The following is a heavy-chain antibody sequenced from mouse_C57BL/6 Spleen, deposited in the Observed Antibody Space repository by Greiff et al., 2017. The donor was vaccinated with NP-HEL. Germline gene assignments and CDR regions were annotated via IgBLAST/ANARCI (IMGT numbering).Heavy chain of an antibody. J-gene: IGHJ4*01. Sequence: LQQSGAELVRPGASVKMSCKASGYTFTSYNMHWVKQTPRQGLEWIGAIYPGNGDTSYNQKFKGKATLTVDKSSSTAYMQLSSLTSEDSAVYFCASCRYGSSPYYAMDYWGQGTSVTVSS. CDR2: IYPGNGDT. D-gene: IGHD1-1*01. CDR3: ASCRYGSSPYYAMDY. V-gene: IGHV1-12*01. CDR1: GYTFTSYN.